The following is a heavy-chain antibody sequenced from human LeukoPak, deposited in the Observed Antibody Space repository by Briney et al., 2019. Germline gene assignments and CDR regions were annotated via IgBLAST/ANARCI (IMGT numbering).Heavy chain of an antibody. D-gene: IGHD2-2*01. CDR3: ARVLVVPAARTYYYYGMDV. CDR1: GFIFSSYW. J-gene: IGHJ6*02. Sequence: GGSMRLSSAVSGFIFSSYWMHWVRKAAGEGLVWVSRITSDGSSTSYADSVKGRFTISRDNAKNTLYLQMLRAEDTAVYYCARVLVVPAARTYYYYGMDVWGQGTTVTVSS. CDR2: ITSDGSST. V-gene: IGHV3-74*01.